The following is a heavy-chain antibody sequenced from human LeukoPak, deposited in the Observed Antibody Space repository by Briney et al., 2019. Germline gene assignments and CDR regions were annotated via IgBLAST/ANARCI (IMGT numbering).Heavy chain of an antibody. CDR1: GFTFSNYW. CDR2: INSVGINT. V-gene: IGHV3-74*01. D-gene: IGHD3-10*02. Sequence: PGGSLRLSCAASGFTFSNYWMHWVRQAPGKGLVWVSRINSVGINTSYADSVKGRFTISRDNAKNSLYLQMNSLRAEDTAVYYCAELGITMIGGVWGKGTTVTISS. J-gene: IGHJ6*04. CDR3: AELGITMIGGV.